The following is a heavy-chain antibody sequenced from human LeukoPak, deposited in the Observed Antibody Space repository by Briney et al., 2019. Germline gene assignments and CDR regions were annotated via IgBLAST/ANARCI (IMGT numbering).Heavy chain of an antibody. Sequence: GGSLRLSCAASGFTVTSNYMTWVRQAPGKGLEWVSIIYDNGDTYYADSVKGRFTVTRDSSKNTVSLEMNSLRVDDTAVYYYVSHSDPLTGYSFDYWGQGTLVTVSS. J-gene: IGHJ4*02. CDR2: IYDNGDT. CDR3: VSHSDPLTGYSFDY. D-gene: IGHD3-9*01. V-gene: IGHV3-53*01. CDR1: GFTVTSNY.